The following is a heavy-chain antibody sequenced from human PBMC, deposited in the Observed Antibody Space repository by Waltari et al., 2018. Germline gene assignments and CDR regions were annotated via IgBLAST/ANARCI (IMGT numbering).Heavy chain of an antibody. V-gene: IGHV3-23*01. CDR3: AKSPEYSSGWYLDY. D-gene: IGHD6-19*01. CDR1: GFTFSSYA. CDR2: ISGSGGST. J-gene: IGHJ4*02. Sequence: EVHLLESGGDLVQPGGSLRLSCAASGFTFSSYAMSWVRQGPGKGLGWGSSISGSGGSTYYADSVKGRFTISRDNSKKTLYLQMNSLRAEDTAIYYCAKSPEYSSGWYLDYWGQGTLVTVSS.